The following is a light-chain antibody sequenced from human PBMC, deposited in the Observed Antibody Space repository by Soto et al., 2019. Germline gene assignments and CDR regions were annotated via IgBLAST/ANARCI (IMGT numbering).Light chain of an antibody. CDR1: SSDVGAYDY. CDR3: SSYTSGSTPYV. J-gene: IGLJ1*01. V-gene: IGLV2-14*03. CDR2: DVT. Sequence: QSVLTQPPSVSGSPGQSITISCTGTSSDVGAYDYVSWFQQYPGKAPKLMIYDVTDRPSGVSDRFFGSKSGNTASLTISGLQAEDEADYYCSSYTSGSTPYVFGTGTKVTVL.